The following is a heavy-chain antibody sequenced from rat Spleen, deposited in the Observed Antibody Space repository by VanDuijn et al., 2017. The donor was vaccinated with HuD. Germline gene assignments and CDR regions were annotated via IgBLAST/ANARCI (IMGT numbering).Heavy chain of an antibody. J-gene: IGHJ2*01. CDR3: ARRARYFDY. CDR1: GFSFSDYN. CDR2: ISYDGTAT. Sequence: EVQLVESDGGLVQPGRSLKLSCAASGFSFSDYNMAWVRQAPKKGLEWVATISYDGTATYYRDSVKGRFTLSRDNAKSTLYLQMGSLRSEDTATYYGARRARYFDYWGQGVIVTVSS. V-gene: IGHV5-7*01.